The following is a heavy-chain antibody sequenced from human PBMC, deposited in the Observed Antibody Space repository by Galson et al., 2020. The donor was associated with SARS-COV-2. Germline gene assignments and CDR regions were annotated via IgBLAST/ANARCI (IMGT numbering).Heavy chain of an antibody. CDR2: IIPIFGTA. Sequence: SVKVSCKASGGTFSSYAISWVRQAPGQGLEWMGGIIPIFGTANYAQKFQGRVTITADESTSTAYMELSSLRSEDTAVYYCASSSWPPYYYYGMDVWGQGTTVTVSS. J-gene: IGHJ6*02. CDR1: GGTFSSYA. V-gene: IGHV1-69*13. CDR3: ASSSWPPYYYYGMDV. D-gene: IGHD6-13*01.